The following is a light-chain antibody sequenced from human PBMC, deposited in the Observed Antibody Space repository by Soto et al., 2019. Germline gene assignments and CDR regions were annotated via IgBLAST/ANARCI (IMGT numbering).Light chain of an antibody. V-gene: IGLV2-14*01. CDR2: EVG. J-gene: IGLJ2*01. CDR3: SSYTGSSTYVV. Sequence: QSVLTQPASVSGSPGQSITISCTGTSSDVGGYKYVSWYQQHPGKAPKLMIYEVGNRPSGVSNRFSGSKSGNTASLTISGLQAEDEADYYCSSYTGSSTYVVFGGGTKVTVL. CDR1: SSDVGGYKY.